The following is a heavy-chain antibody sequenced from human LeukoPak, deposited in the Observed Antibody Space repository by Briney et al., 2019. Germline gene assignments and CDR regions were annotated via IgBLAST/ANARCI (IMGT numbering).Heavy chain of an antibody. V-gene: IGHV1-69*05. CDR3: ARDDGSATMGFDS. J-gene: IGHJ4*02. CDR1: GTTFSRSA. Sequence: SVKVSCKASGTTFSRSAISWVRQAPGQGLEWMGGVIPILGTTNYAQKFQDRVSITTDESTSTAYMEVTSLRSVDTAVYYCARDDGSATMGFDSWGQGTLVTVSS. D-gene: IGHD1-26*01. CDR2: VIPILGTT.